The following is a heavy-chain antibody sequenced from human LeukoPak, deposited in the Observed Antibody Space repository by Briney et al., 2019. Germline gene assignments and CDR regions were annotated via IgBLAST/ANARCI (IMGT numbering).Heavy chain of an antibody. J-gene: IGHJ4*02. CDR1: GYTFTSYG. CDR3: ARYTETNYDY. V-gene: IGHV1-18*01. D-gene: IGHD5-24*01. Sequence: ASVKVSCKASGYTFTSYGISWVRQAPGQGLEWMGWISAYNGNTNYAQKLQGRVTMTRNTSISTAYMELSSLRSEDTAVYYCARYTETNYDYWGQGTLVTVS. CDR2: ISAYNGNT.